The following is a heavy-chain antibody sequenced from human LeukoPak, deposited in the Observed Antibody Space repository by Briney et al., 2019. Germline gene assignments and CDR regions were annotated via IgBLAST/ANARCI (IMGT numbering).Heavy chain of an antibody. CDR2: INTNTGNP. CDR3: ARDHYYDSSGYHDY. V-gene: IGHV7-4-1*02. J-gene: IGHJ4*02. CDR1: GYTFTSYG. Sequence: GASVKVSCKASGYTFTSYGISWVRQAPGQGLEWMGWINTNTGNPTYAQGFTGRFVFSLDTSVSTAYLQISSLKAEDTAVYYCARDHYYDSSGYHDYWGQGTLVTVSS. D-gene: IGHD3-22*01.